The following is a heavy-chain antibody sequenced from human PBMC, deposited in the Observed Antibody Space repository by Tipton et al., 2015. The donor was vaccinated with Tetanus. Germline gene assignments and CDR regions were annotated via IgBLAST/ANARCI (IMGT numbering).Heavy chain of an antibody. V-gene: IGHV4-4*07. CDR1: GGSLNTFY. CDR3: ARDFRERSGTYYSYYYTMDV. J-gene: IGHJ6*02. D-gene: IGHD1-26*01. Sequence: LRLSCTVSGGSLNTFYWNWIRQPAGKGLEWIGRVYSSGSTNYTPSLKSRVTMSIDASKTQFSLELTSVTAADTAVYYCARDFRERSGTYYSYYYTMDVWGQGTTVTVSS. CDR2: VYSSGST.